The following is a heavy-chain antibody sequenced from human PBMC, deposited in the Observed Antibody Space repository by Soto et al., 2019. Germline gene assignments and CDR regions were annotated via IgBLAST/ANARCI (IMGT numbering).Heavy chain of an antibody. CDR1: GGSVSSGRYY. V-gene: IGHV4-61*01. Sequence: SETLSLTCTVSGGSVSSGRYYWSWIRQPPGKGLEWIGYIYYSGSTNYTPALKSRVTISVDTSKNQFSLKLSSVTAADTAVYYCALGGSSSGDYSYYMDVWGKGTTVTVSS. D-gene: IGHD6-6*01. J-gene: IGHJ6*03. CDR2: IYYSGST. CDR3: ALGGSSSGDYSYYMDV.